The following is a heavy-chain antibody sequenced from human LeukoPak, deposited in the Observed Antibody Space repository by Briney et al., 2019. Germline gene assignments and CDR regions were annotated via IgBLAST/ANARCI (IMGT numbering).Heavy chain of an antibody. V-gene: IGHV4-4*02. Sequence: PSETLSLTCAVSGGSITSSKWWTWVRQPPGKGLERIGESYHSGSTNYNPSLKSRVTISVDTSKNQFSLKLTSVTAADTAVYYCAHFKGGSFDFWGQGTMVTVSS. CDR3: AHFKGGSFDF. CDR2: SYHSGST. J-gene: IGHJ3*01. CDR1: GGSITSSKW. D-gene: IGHD1-26*01.